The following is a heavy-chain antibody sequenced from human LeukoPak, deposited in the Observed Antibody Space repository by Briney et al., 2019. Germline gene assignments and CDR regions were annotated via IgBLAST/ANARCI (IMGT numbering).Heavy chain of an antibody. CDR3: ASHGSAYSFDS. CDR1: GDSISRYC. J-gene: IGHJ4*02. CDR2: ICSGGSP. Sequence: SETLSLTCTVSGDSISRYCWGWIRQPPGKGLEWIGYICSGGSPNYTSCPKSRVTISVDTSKHQFSQKVTSLTAPDTAELYCASHGSAYSFDSWGQGNPVTASS. V-gene: IGHV4-4*09. D-gene: IGHD3-3*01.